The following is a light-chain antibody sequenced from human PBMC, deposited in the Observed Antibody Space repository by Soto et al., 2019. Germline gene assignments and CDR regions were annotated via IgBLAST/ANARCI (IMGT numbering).Light chain of an antibody. CDR2: KAS. V-gene: IGKV1-5*03. CDR3: QQYDSSST. J-gene: IGKJ4*02. CDR1: QTITTW. Sequence: DIRVTQSPPTLSASVGDRVTITCRASQTITTWLAWYQQKPGKAPRLLIYKASSLESGVPSRFSGSGSGTEFTLTISSLQPDDSATYYCQQYDSSSTFGGGTKVDI.